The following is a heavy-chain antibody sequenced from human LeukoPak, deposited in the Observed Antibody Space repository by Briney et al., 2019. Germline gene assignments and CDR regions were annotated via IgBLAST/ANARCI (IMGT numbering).Heavy chain of an antibody. D-gene: IGHD6-6*01. CDR1: GYSFTSYW. V-gene: IGHV5-51*01. J-gene: IGHJ3*02. Sequence: GESLKISCKGSGYSFTSYWIGWVRQMPGKGLEWMGIIYPGDSDTRYSPSFQGQVTISADKSISTAYLQWSSLKASDTAMYYCARQKSIAARPGAFDIWGQGTMVTVSS. CDR2: IYPGDSDT. CDR3: ARQKSIAARPGAFDI.